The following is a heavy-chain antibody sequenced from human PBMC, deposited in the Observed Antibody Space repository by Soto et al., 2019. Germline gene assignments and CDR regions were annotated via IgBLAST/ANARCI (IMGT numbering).Heavy chain of an antibody. CDR2: IWYDGSNK. CDR1: GFTFSSYG. D-gene: IGHD3-10*01. V-gene: IGHV3-33*01. Sequence: GGSLRLSCAASGFTFSSYGMHWVRQAPGKGLEWVAVIWYDGSNKYYADSVKGRFTISRDNSKNTLYLQMNSLRAEDTAVYYCARVMVRLFGSGSSRPYGLDVRGQGTTVTVSS. J-gene: IGHJ6*02. CDR3: ARVMVRLFGSGSSRPYGLDV.